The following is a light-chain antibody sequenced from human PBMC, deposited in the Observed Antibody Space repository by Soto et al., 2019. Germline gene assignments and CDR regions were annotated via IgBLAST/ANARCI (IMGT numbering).Light chain of an antibody. CDR3: QQSYRTPT. V-gene: IGKV3-11*01. CDR1: QSVSSH. CDR2: DAS. Sequence: EIVLQTSPATLSLSPGERATLSRRASQSVSSHLAWYQQKPGQPPRLLIYDASNRATGIPARFSGSGSGTDFTLTISSLQPEDFATYYRQQSYRTPTVGQGTRLEIK. J-gene: IGKJ5*01.